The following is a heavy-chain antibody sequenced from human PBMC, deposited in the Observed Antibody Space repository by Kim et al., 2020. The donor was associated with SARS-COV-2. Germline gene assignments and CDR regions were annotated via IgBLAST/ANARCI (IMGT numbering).Heavy chain of an antibody. CDR2: INPNSGGT. CDR3: ARVEWELLPYLDY. Sequence: ASVKVSCKASGYTFTGYYMHWVRQAPGQGLEWMGRINPNSGGTNYAQKFQGRVTMTRDTSISTAYMELSRLRSDDTAVYYCARVEWELLPYLDYWGQGTLVTVSS. CDR1: GYTFTGYY. D-gene: IGHD1-26*01. J-gene: IGHJ4*02. V-gene: IGHV1-2*06.